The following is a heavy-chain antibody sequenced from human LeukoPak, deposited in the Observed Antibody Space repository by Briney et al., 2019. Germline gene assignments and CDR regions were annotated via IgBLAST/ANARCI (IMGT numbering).Heavy chain of an antibody. D-gene: IGHD3-10*01. J-gene: IGHJ6*02. CDR1: GFTFSSYW. CDR2: IKQDGSEK. V-gene: IGHV3-7*04. CDR3: ARDGGSGTLTDYYYYCGMDV. Sequence: GGSLRLSCAASGFTFSSYWMSWVRQAPGKGLEWVANIKQDGSEKYYVDSVKGRFTISRDNAKNSLYLQMNSLRAEDTAVYYCARDGGSGTLTDYYYYCGMDVWGQGTTATVSS.